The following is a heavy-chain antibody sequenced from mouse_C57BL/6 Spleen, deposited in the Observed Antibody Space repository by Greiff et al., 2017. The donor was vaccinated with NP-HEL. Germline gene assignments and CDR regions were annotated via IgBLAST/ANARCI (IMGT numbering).Heavy chain of an antibody. CDR3: AIGAGFDY. CDR1: GYTFTSYW. J-gene: IGHJ2*01. Sequence: QVQLQQPGAELVKPGASVKLSCKASGYTFTSYWLQWVKQRPGQGLEWIGEIDPSDSYTNYNQKLKGKATLTVDTSSSTAYMQLSSLTSEDSAVYYCAIGAGFDYWGQGTTLTVSS. V-gene: IGHV1-50*01. CDR2: IDPSDSYT.